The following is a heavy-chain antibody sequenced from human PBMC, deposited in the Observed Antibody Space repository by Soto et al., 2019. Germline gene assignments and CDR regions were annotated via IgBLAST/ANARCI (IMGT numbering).Heavy chain of an antibody. J-gene: IGHJ6*02. D-gene: IGHD6-13*01. V-gene: IGHV3-15*01. CDR3: TTGYSTSADYYGMDV. CDR1: GFTFRTAY. Sequence: EVQLVESGGGLIRPGGSLRLSCAASGFTFRTAYMTWVRQAPGKGLEWVGRIKSKSAGGTTDYAAPVKDRFTISRDDSNSTLYLHMDSLKTEDTAVYHCTTGYSTSADYYGMDVWGQGTTVTVSS. CDR2: IKSKSAGGTT.